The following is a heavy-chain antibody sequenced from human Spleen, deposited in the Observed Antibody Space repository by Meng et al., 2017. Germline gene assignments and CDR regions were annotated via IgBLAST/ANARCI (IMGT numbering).Heavy chain of an antibody. J-gene: IGHJ4*02. Sequence: EVQLVESGGGLVKPGWSLTLSCEGSGFTFSNAWMSWVRQAPGKGLEWVSRIKSKTDGETTDYAAPVKDRFYISRDDSINTVFLQMKRLQTADTGIYYCGDDFWCWGQGTLVTVSS. CDR2: IKSKTDGETT. CDR3: GDDFWC. V-gene: IGHV3-15*01. D-gene: IGHD3-3*01. CDR1: GFTFSNAW.